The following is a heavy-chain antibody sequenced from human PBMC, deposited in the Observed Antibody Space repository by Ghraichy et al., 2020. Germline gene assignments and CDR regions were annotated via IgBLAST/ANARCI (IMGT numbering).Heavy chain of an antibody. V-gene: IGHV1-8*02. CDR2: MNPNSGDT. CDR3: ARGLMTTVTMYWFDT. CDR1: GFSFTNFD. D-gene: IGHD4-17*01. J-gene: IGHJ5*02. Sequence: ASVKVSCKASGFSFTNFDINWVRQAPGQGLEWMGWMNPNSGDTGYAQKFQGRVTMNRNTSISTAYMELSSLRSEDTAVYYCARGLMTTVTMYWFDTWGQGTLVTVSS.